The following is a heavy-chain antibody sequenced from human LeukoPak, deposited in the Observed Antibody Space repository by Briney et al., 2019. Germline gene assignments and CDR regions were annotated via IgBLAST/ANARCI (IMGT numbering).Heavy chain of an antibody. Sequence: PGGSLRLSCAASGFTFSSYGMSWVRQAPGKGLEWVSAISGSGGSTYYADSVKGRFTISRDNSKNTLYLQMNSLRAEDTAVYYCAKEGLRFGELTVDTPYWGQGTLVTVSS. CDR3: AKEGLRFGELTVDTPY. D-gene: IGHD3-10*01. CDR2: ISGSGGST. V-gene: IGHV3-23*01. J-gene: IGHJ4*02. CDR1: GFTFSSYG.